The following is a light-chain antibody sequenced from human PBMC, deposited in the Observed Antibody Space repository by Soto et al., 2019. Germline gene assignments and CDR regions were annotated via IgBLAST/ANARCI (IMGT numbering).Light chain of an antibody. Sequence: IVLTQSPGTLSLSPGERATLSCRAGQRVSNNYLACYQQKPVQSPTLVIYGASNRATGIPDRFSGSGSGTDFTLTISSLEPEAFEVYYCQQYGCSGTFGQGTKVDIK. J-gene: IGKJ1*01. CDR1: QRVSNNY. CDR3: QQYGCSGT. V-gene: IGKV3-20*01. CDR2: GAS.